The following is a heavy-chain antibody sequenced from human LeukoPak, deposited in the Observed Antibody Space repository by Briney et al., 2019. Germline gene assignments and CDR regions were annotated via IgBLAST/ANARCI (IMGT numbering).Heavy chain of an antibody. CDR3: ARDPLIAVAGYIFDY. Sequence: GASVKVSCKASGYTFTSYGISWVRQAPGQGLEWMGWISAYNGNTNYAQKLQGRVTMTTDTSTSTAYMDLSSLRSEDTAVYYCARDPLIAVAGYIFDYWGQGTLVTVSS. D-gene: IGHD6-19*01. CDR1: GYTFTSYG. V-gene: IGHV1-18*01. J-gene: IGHJ4*02. CDR2: ISAYNGNT.